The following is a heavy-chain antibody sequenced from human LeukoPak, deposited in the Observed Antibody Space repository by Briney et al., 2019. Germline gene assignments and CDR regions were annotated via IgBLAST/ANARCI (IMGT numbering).Heavy chain of an antibody. Sequence: PGGSLRLSCAASGFTFSSYAMHWVRQAPGKGLEWVAVISYDGSNKYYADSVKGRFTISRDNSKNTLYLQTNSLRAEDTAVYYCAREAWLAGTYYFDYWGQGTLVTVSS. CDR2: ISYDGSNK. CDR1: GFTFSSYA. CDR3: AREAWLAGTYYFDY. V-gene: IGHV3-30-3*01. J-gene: IGHJ4*02. D-gene: IGHD1-14*01.